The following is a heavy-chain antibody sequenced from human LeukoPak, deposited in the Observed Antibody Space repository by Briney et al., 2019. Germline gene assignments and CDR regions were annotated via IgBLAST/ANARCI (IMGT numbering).Heavy chain of an antibody. D-gene: IGHD6-19*01. CDR1: GFTFSHYG. CDR3: ARETPDSSGWD. J-gene: IGHJ4*02. CDR2: ISSGGDNT. V-gene: IGHV3-23*01. Sequence: GGSLRLSCVASGFTFSHYGMTWVRQAPGKGLEWVSGISSGGDNTYYADSVKGRFTISRDNAKNTLYLQMNSLRSEDTAVYYCARETPDSSGWDWGQGTLVTVSS.